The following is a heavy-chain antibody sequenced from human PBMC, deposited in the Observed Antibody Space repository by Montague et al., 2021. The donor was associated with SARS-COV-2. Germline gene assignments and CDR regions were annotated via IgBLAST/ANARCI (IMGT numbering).Heavy chain of an antibody. CDR3: ARGFDY. Sequence: SETLSLTCTVSGGSISSYYCSWIRQPPGKGMEWIGYIYYSWSTNYNPSLKSRVTISVDTSKNQFSLKLSSVTAADTAVYYCARGFDYWGQGTLVTVSS. CDR2: IYYSWST. V-gene: IGHV4-59*08. CDR1: GGSISSYY. J-gene: IGHJ4*02.